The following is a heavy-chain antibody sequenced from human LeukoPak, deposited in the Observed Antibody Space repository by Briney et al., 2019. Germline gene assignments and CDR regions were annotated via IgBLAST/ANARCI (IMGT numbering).Heavy chain of an antibody. J-gene: IGHJ4*02. CDR2: IYYSGST. CDR1: GGSISSSSYY. Sequence: SETLSLTCTVSGGSISSSSYYWGWIRQPPGKGLEWIGSIYYSGSTYYNPSLKSRVTISVDTSKNQFSLKLSSVTAADTAVYYCARDRDRYYDSSGYCDYWGQGTLVTVSS. D-gene: IGHD3-22*01. CDR3: ARDRDRYYDSSGYCDY. V-gene: IGHV4-39*07.